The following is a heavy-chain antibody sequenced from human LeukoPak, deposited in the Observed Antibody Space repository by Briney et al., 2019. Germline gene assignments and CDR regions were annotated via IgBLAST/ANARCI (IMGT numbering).Heavy chain of an antibody. J-gene: IGHJ6*02. V-gene: IGHV4-59*01. D-gene: IGHD6-13*01. CDR2: IYYSGST. CDR3: ARGVAAAGDYYYYGMDV. CDR1: GGSISSYY. Sequence: ASETLSLTCTVSGGSISSYYWSWIRQPPGKGLEWIGYIYYSGSTNYNPSLKSRVTISVDTSKNQFSLKLSSVTAADTAVYYCARGVAAAGDYYYYGMDVWGQGTTVTVSS.